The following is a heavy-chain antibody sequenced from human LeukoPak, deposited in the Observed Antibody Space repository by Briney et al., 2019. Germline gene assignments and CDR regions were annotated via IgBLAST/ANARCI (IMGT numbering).Heavy chain of an antibody. V-gene: IGHV1-2*02. CDR3: ASDYYDSSGYYLAFDI. Sequence: ALVKVSCKASGYTFTGYYMHWVRQAPGQGLEWMGWINPNSGGTNYAQKFQGRVTMTRDTSISTAYMELSRLRSDDTAVYYCASDYYDSSGYYLAFDIWGQGTMVTVSS. D-gene: IGHD3-22*01. CDR1: GYTFTGYY. J-gene: IGHJ3*02. CDR2: INPNSGGT.